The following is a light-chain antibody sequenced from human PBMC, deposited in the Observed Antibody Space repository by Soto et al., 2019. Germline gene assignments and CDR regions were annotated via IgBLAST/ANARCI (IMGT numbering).Light chain of an antibody. CDR1: QSIGYW. J-gene: IGKJ4*01. CDR2: KAS. CDR3: HQYSSYPIP. Sequence: DIQMTQSPSTLSASVGDRVIITCRASQSIGYWLAWYQKKPGKAPKFLIYKASSLGSGVPSRFSGSGSGTEFTLTISSLQPDDFATYDCHQYSSYPIPFGGGTEVEIK. V-gene: IGKV1-5*03.